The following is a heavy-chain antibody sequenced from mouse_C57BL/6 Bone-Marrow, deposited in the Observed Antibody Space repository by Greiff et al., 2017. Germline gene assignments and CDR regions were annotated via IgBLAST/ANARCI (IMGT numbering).Heavy chain of an antibody. V-gene: IGHV1-82*01. CDR1: GYAFSSSW. J-gene: IGHJ4*01. D-gene: IGHD2-4*01. Sequence: VKLMESGPELVKPGASVKISCKASGYAFSSSWMNWVKQRPGKGLEWIGRIYPGDGDTNYNGKFKGKATLTADKSSSTAYMQLSSLTSEDSAVYFCARRGRLRHAMDYWGQGTSVTVSS. CDR3: ARRGRLRHAMDY. CDR2: IYPGDGDT.